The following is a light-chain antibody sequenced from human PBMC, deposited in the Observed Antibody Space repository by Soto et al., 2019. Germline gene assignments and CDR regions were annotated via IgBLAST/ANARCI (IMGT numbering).Light chain of an antibody. J-gene: IGKJ5*01. Sequence: DIQLTQSPSFLSASVGDRVTITCRASQGISSYLAWYQHKPGTAPKLLIYTASTLQSGVPSRFSGSGSGTEFTLTINSLQPEDFATYFCQQLISYPITFGQGTRLEI. CDR3: QQLISYPIT. CDR2: TAS. V-gene: IGKV1-9*01. CDR1: QGISSY.